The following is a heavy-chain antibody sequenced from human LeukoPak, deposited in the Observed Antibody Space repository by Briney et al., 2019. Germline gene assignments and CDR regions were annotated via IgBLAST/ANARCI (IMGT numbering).Heavy chain of an antibody. J-gene: IGHJ6*02. D-gene: IGHD6-25*01. CDR1: GFTFSSYS. CDR3: ARDLSDSYGMDV. Sequence: GGSLRLSCAASGFTFSSYSMNWVRQAPGKGLEWVSSISSSSSYIYYADSVKGRFTISRGNAKNSLYLQMNSLRAEDTAVYYCARDLSDSYGMDVWGQGTTVTVSS. V-gene: IGHV3-21*01. CDR2: ISSSSSYI.